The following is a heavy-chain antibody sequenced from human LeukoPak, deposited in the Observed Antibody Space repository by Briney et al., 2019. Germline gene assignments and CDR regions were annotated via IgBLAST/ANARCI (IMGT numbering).Heavy chain of an antibody. CDR1: GYTFTSYG. J-gene: IGHJ5*02. V-gene: IGHV1-18*01. Sequence: ASVKVSCKASGYTFTSYGISWVRQAPGQGLEWMGWISAYNGNTNYAQKLQGRVTMTTDTSTSTAYMELRSLRSDDTAVYYCARTYYYGSGSYSPSNWFGPWGQGTLVTVSS. D-gene: IGHD3-10*01. CDR3: ARTYYYGSGSYSPSNWFGP. CDR2: ISAYNGNT.